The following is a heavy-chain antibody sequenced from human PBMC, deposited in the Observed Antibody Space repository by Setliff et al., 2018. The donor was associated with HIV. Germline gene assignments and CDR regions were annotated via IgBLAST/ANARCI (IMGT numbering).Heavy chain of an antibody. V-gene: IGHV4-38-2*02. Sequence: SETLSLTCAVSGYSISSGYYWGWIRQPPGKGLEWIGSVYYSGTTYYNPSLKSRLTISVVASKNQFSLKLSSVTAADTAVYYCARDYCGGDCYFPYYYYGMDVWGQGTTVTVSS. J-gene: IGHJ6*02. CDR2: VYYSGTT. CDR1: GYSISSGYY. CDR3: ARDYCGGDCYFPYYYYGMDV. D-gene: IGHD2-21*02.